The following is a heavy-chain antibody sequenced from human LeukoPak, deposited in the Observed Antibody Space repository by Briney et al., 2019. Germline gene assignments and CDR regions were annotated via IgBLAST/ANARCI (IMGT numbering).Heavy chain of an antibody. D-gene: IGHD2-15*01. CDR1: GLTPPIYT. CDR2: SSSSSSCI. CDR3: ARGGANIYYYGMDV. V-gene: IGHV3-21*01. J-gene: IGHJ6*02. Sequence: GRSLRLSCAPSGLTPPIYTTNCVRPAPGKGLEWVSSSSSSSSCIDYADSVKGRFTIARDSAKNSLYLQMNRLRAEDTTVYYCARGGANIYYYGMDVWGQGTTVTVSS.